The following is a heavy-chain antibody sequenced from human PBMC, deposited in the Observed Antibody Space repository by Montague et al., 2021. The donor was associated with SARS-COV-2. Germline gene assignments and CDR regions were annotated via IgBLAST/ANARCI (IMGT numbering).Heavy chain of an antibody. D-gene: IGHD1-26*01. CDR3: ARQGWELRRKGVYYYYGMDV. J-gene: IGHJ6*02. CDR2: IYYSGST. V-gene: IGHV4-39*01. Sequence: SETLSLTCTVSGGSISSSSYYWGWIRQPPGKGLEWIGSIYYSGSTYYNPSLKSRVTISVDTSKNQFSLKLSSVTAADTAVHYCARQGWELRRKGVYYYYGMDVWGQGTTVTVSS. CDR1: GGSISSSSYY.